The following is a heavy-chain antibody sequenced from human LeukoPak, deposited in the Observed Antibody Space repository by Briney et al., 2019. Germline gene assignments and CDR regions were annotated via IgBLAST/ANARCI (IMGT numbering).Heavy chain of an antibody. CDR2: ISSSSSYI. J-gene: IGHJ6*02. CDR1: GFTFSSYS. D-gene: IGHD2-2*01. V-gene: IGHV3-21*01. CDR3: ARGMEYCSSTSCYYYYYGMDV. Sequence: PGGSLRLSCAASGFTFSSYSMNWVRQAPGKGLEWVSSISSSSSYIYYADSVKGRFTISRDNAKNSLYLQMNSLRAEDTAVYYCARGMEYCSSTSCYYYYYGMDVWGQGTTVTVSS.